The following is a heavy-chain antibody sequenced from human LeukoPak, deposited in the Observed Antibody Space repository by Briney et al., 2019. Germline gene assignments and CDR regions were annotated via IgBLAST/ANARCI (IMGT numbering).Heavy chain of an antibody. V-gene: IGHV3-64*01. CDR1: EFTFSSYA. Sequence: PGGSLRLSCAVSEFTFSSYAMHWVRQAPGKGLEYVSAISSNGGSTYYANSVKGRFTISRDNSKNTLYLQMGSLRAEDMAVYYCARGGYCTNGVCYFDYWGQGTLVTVSS. CDR2: ISSNGGST. D-gene: IGHD2-8*01. J-gene: IGHJ4*02. CDR3: ARGGYCTNGVCYFDY.